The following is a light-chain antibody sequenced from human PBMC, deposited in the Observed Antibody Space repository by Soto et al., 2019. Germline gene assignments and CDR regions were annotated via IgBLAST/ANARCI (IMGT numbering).Light chain of an antibody. Sequence: EIGLTQSPGTLSLSPGERATLSCRASQSVSSSYLAWYQQKPGQAPRLLIYGASSRATGIPDRFSGSGSGTDFTLTISRLEPEDFAVYSCQQYGSSLYTFGQGTKLEIK. CDR2: GAS. J-gene: IGKJ2*01. CDR1: QSVSSSY. V-gene: IGKV3-20*01. CDR3: QQYGSSLYT.